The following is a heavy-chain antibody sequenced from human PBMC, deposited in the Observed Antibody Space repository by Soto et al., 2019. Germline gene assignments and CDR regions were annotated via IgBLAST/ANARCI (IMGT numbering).Heavy chain of an antibody. CDR1: GYTFTSYG. Sequence: ASVKVSCKASGYTFTSYGINWVRQATGQGLEWMGWMNPNSGNTGYAQKFQGRVTMTRNTSISTAYMELSSLRSEDTAVYYCARGLSNFDYYYYYMDVWGKGTTVTVSS. CDR2: MNPNSGNT. D-gene: IGHD4-4*01. V-gene: IGHV1-8*01. CDR3: ARGLSNFDYYYYYMDV. J-gene: IGHJ6*03.